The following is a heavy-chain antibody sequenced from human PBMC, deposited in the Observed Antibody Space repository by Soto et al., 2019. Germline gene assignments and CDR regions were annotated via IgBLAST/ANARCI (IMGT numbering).Heavy chain of an antibody. CDR2: IDPRDSHS. CDR3: ARTGYGYWLDP. J-gene: IGHJ5*02. V-gene: IGHV5-10-1*01. CDR1: GYTFPDYW. D-gene: IGHD3-16*01. Sequence: ALKISCKSSGYTFPDYWIAWLRQMPGKGLEWMGRIDPRDSHSNYIPSFQGHVTLSADKSSSTAYLQWNSLKPSDTAMYYCARTGYGYWLDPWGQGTLVTVSS.